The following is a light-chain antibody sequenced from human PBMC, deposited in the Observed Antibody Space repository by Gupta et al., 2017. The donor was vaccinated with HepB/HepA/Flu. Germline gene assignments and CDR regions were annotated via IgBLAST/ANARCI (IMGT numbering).Light chain of an antibody. V-gene: IGKV1-39*01. J-gene: IGKJ4*01. CDR1: QTVSKY. CDR2: ATS. Sequence: DIQLTQSPSSLSASVGDRVTITCRASQTVSKYLNWYQQKPGGVPKFLIYATSNLESGVPSRFSGSGYGTEFALTITRLQPEDFATYYCQQSYKMPTFGGGTKVEMK. CDR3: QQSYKMPT.